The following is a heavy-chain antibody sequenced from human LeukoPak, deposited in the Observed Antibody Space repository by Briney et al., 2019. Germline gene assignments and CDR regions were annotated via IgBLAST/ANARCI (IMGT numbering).Heavy chain of an antibody. CDR2: MYYDGTT. CDR3: ARRSDSGSDDGEDYFDS. V-gene: IGHV4-39*01. D-gene: IGHD1-26*01. J-gene: IGHJ4*02. CDR1: GGSIFSTSFY. Sequence: SETLSLACTVSGGSIFSTSFYWGRIRQPPGKRLEWIGSMYYDGTTYHNPSLKSRITISVDTSNSQFSLRLTSVTAADTAVYFCARRSDSGSDDGEDYFDSWGQGTLVTVSS.